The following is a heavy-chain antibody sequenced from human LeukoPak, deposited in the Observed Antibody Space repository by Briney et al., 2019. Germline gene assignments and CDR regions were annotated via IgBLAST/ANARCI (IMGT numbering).Heavy chain of an antibody. Sequence: GESLKISCKGSGYSFTSYWIGWVRQMPGKGLEWMGIIYPGDSDTRYSPSFQGQVTVSADKSISTAYLQWSSLKASDTAMYYCATYRLDTAMVTDERSYYYYYMDVWGKGTTVTVSS. CDR2: IYPGDSDT. V-gene: IGHV5-51*01. CDR1: GYSFTSYW. CDR3: ATYRLDTAMVTDERSYYYYYMDV. J-gene: IGHJ6*03. D-gene: IGHD5-18*01.